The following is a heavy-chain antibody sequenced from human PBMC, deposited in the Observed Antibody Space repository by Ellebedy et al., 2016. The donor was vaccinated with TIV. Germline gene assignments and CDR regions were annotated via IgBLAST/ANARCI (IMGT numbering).Heavy chain of an antibody. D-gene: IGHD4-23*01. CDR3: AKDPSTVVNRDY. CDR1: AFTFSSYE. J-gene: IGHJ4*02. V-gene: IGHV3-23*01. Sequence: GESLKISXAASAFTFSSYEMSWVRQAPGKGLDWVSSISGSGGSTYYADSVRGRFTISRDNSKNTLYLQMNSLRAEDTAVYYCAKDPSTVVNRDYWGQGTLVTVSS. CDR2: ISGSGGST.